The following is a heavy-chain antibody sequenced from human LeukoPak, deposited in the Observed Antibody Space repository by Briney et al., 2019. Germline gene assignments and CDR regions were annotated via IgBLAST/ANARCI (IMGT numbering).Heavy chain of an antibody. J-gene: IGHJ1*01. Sequence: GGTLRLSCAASGFTFSSYGMSWVRQAPGKGLEWVSAISGSGGSTYYADSVKGRFTISRDNSKNTLYLQMNSLRVDDTALYYCARGDYYDSSPHYWGQGTLVIVSS. V-gene: IGHV3-23*01. CDR2: ISGSGGST. D-gene: IGHD3-22*01. CDR1: GFTFSSYG. CDR3: ARGDYYDSSPHY.